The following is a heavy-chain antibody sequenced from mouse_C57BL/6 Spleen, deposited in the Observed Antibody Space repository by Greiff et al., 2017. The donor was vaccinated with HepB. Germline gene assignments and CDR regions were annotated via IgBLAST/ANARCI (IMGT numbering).Heavy chain of an antibody. CDR2: IYPGSGNT. CDR3: ARDGITTVRYFDV. CDR1: GYTFTDYY. Sequence: QVQLKQSGAELVRPGASVKLSCKASGYTFTDYYINWVKQRPGQGLEWIARIYPGSGNTYYNEKFKGKATLTAEKSSSTAYMQLSSLTSEDSAVYFCARDGITTVRYFDVWGTGTTVTVSS. J-gene: IGHJ1*03. V-gene: IGHV1-76*01. D-gene: IGHD1-1*01.